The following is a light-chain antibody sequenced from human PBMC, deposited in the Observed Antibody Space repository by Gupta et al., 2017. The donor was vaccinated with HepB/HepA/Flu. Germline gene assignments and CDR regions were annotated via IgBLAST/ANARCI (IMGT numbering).Light chain of an antibody. J-gene: IGLJ2*01. CDR3: DAWEGSNSTVL. CDR1: SSNIGSNY. V-gene: IGLV1-47*01. Sequence: QSVLNQPPSASGTPGQMVTISCSRSSSNIGSNYVSWYQQLPGTAPKPLIYMNDQRPSGAPDRFACSKSGTSASPTLSVLRSEDEADDYCDAWEGSNSTVLFGGGTKLTVL. CDR2: MND.